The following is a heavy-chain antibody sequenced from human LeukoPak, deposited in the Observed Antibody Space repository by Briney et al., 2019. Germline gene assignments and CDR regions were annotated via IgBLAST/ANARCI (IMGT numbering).Heavy chain of an antibody. V-gene: IGHV4-59*08. CDR3: ARQPSGYSYAYRIGGTSFDY. J-gene: IGHJ4*02. Sequence: SETLSLTCTVSGGSISSYYWSWIRQSPGKGLQWIGYISYGGSTNYDSSLKSRLTMSVDTSKNQFSLNLSSVTAADTAVYYCARQPSGYSYAYRIGGTSFDYWGQGILVTVSS. CDR2: ISYGGST. CDR1: GGSISSYY. D-gene: IGHD5-18*01.